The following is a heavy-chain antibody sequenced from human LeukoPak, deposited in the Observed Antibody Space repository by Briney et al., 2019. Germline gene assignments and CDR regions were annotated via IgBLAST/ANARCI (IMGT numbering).Heavy chain of an antibody. V-gene: IGHV4-30-4*01. D-gene: IGHD3-10*01. J-gene: IGHJ4*02. Sequence: SETLSLTCTVSGGSISSGDYYWSWIRQPPGKGLEWIGYIYYSGSTYYNPSLKSRVTISVDTSKNQFSLKLSSVTAADTAVYCCARDPYYGSGSYDDYWGQGTLVTVSS. CDR3: ARDPYYGSGSYDDY. CDR1: GGSISSGDYY. CDR2: IYYSGST.